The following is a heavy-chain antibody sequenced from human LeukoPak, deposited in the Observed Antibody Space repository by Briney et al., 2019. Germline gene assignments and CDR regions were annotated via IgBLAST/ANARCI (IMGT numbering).Heavy chain of an antibody. D-gene: IGHD2-15*01. CDR2: ISSSTYI. CDR1: GFTFSTYS. Sequence: GGSLRLSCVASGFTFSTYSMNWVRQAPGKGLEWVSSISSSTYIYFADSVKGRFTISRDNAKNSLYLQMNSLRAEDTAVYYCARDGGYCSGGSCNNWLDPWGQGTLVTVSS. J-gene: IGHJ5*02. V-gene: IGHV3-21*01. CDR3: ARDGGYCSGGSCNNWLDP.